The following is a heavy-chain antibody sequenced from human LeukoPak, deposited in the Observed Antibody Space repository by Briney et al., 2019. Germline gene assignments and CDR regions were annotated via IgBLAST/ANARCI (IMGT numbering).Heavy chain of an antibody. V-gene: IGHV3-23*01. Sequence: GGSLRLFCTASGFTFNSYAMSWVRQAPGKGLEWLSAISGSGGSTFYADSVKGRFTISRDNSKNTLYLQMNSLRAEDTAVYYCAQDRGFPNWFDPWGQGTLVTVSS. CDR2: ISGSGGST. J-gene: IGHJ5*02. CDR3: AQDRGFPNWFDP. CDR1: GFTFNSYA.